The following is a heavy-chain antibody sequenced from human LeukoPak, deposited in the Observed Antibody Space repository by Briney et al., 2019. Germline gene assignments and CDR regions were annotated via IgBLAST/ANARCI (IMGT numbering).Heavy chain of an antibody. CDR3: ARIGAGSSRDY. Sequence: PGGSLRLSCAASGFTFSRYGMHWVRQAPGKGLEWVSSIVGSSSTYYADSLKGRFTISRDNAKNSLYLQMNSLRAEDTAVYYCARIGAGSSRDYWGQGTLVTVSS. V-gene: IGHV3-21*01. J-gene: IGHJ4*02. CDR2: IVGSSST. CDR1: GFTFSRYG. D-gene: IGHD6-13*01.